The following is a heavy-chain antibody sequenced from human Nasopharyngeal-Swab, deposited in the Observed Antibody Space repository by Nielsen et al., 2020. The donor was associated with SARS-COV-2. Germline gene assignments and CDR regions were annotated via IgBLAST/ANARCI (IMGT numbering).Heavy chain of an antibody. CDR2: ISFDVINQ. D-gene: IGHD4-11*01. V-gene: IGHV3-30*18. CDR3: AKVPSTVTTLPPDY. CDR1: GFRFSGYG. Sequence: GGSLRLSCAASGFRFSGYGMHWVRQAPGKGLEWVAYISFDVINQAYAESARGRFTVSRDNSKNTLYLQMNSLRAEDTAVYYCAKVPSTVTTLPPDYWGQGTLVTVSS. J-gene: IGHJ4*02.